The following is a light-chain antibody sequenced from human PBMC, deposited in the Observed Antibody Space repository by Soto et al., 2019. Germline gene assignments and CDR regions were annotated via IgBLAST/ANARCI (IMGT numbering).Light chain of an antibody. CDR1: SSDVGGYNY. CDR3: SSYTSSSTRV. V-gene: IGLV2-14*01. CDR2: EVS. J-gene: IGLJ2*01. Sequence: QSALTQPASVSGSHGQSITISCTGTSSDVGGYNYVSWYQQHPGKAPKLMIYEVSKRPSGVSNRFSGSKSGNTASLTISGLQAEDEADYYCSSYTSSSTRVFGGGTKLTVL.